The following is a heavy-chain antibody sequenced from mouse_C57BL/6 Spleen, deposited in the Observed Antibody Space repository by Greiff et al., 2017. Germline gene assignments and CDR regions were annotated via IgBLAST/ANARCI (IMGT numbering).Heavy chain of an antibody. V-gene: IGHV3-6*01. CDR3: ARGGTTVDWYFDV. CDR2: ISYDGSN. CDR1: GYSITRGYY. D-gene: IGHD1-1*01. J-gene: IGHJ1*03. Sequence: DVQLQESGPGLVKPSQSLSLTCSVTGYSITRGYYWTWIRQFPGNKLEWMGYISYDGSNNYNPSLKNRISITRDTSKNPFFLKLNSVTTEDTATYYCARGGTTVDWYFDVWGTGTTVTVSS.